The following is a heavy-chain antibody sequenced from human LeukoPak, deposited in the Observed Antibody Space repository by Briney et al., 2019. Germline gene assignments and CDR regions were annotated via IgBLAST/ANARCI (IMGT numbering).Heavy chain of an antibody. J-gene: IGHJ6*02. V-gene: IGHV1-8*02. CDR2: MNPNSGNT. D-gene: IGHD3-10*01. CDR3: ARGYRTGVTMVRGVISYYYYGMDV. CDR1: GFTFSSYG. Sequence: GRSLRLSCAASGFTFSSYGMHWVRQAPGQGLEWMGWMNPNSGNTGYAQKFQGRVTMTRNTSISTAYMELSSLRSEDTAVYYCARGYRTGVTMVRGVISYYYYGMDVWGQGTTVTVSS.